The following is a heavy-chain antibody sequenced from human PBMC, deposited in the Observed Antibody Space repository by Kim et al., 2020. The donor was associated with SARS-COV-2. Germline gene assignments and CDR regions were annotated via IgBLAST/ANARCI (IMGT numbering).Heavy chain of an antibody. CDR3: ARTPSYYYGMDV. J-gene: IGHJ6*02. Sequence: YADTVTGRIDNARDNSKNTLYLQMHTLRAEDTAVYYCARTPSYYYGMDVWGQGTTVTVSS. V-gene: IGHV3-33*01.